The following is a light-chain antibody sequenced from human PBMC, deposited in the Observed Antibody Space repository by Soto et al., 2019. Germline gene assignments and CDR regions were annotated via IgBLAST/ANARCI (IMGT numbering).Light chain of an antibody. Sequence: QSVLTQPPSVSGAPGQRVTISCTGSSSNIGAGFDTHWYQKLPGTPPNLLIYGHSSRPSGPTDRFSGAKAGTSASLAVTGLHAEDEDDDYCQSSGGSRRGAEVFGTGTKLTVL. CDR3: QSSGGSRRGAEV. J-gene: IGLJ1*01. CDR2: GHS. CDR1: SSNIGAGFD. V-gene: IGLV1-40*01.